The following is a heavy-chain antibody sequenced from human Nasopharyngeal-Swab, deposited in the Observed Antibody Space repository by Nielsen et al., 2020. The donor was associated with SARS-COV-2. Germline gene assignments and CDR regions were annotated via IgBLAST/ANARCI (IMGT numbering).Heavy chain of an antibody. CDR1: GFSFDDYA. V-gene: IGHV3-43*02. CDR2: ISDSGLRT. D-gene: IGHD5-18*01. J-gene: IGHJ4*02. Sequence: GESLKISCAASGFSFDDYAMHWVRQAPGKGLEWVSPISDSGLRTYYADSVKGRFTISRDNSKDSLYLQMNSLRTEDTAWYHCAKDMGYSSGLGAIDSWGQGTLVTVSS. CDR3: AKDMGYSSGLGAIDS.